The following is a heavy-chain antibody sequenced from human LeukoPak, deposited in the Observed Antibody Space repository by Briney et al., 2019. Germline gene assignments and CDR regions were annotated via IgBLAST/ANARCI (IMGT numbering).Heavy chain of an antibody. CDR1: GFTFSNYA. CDR2: IYSGGST. J-gene: IGHJ4*02. D-gene: IGHD3-22*01. Sequence: GGSLRLSCAASGFTFSNYAMSWVRQAPGKGLEWVSVIYSGGSTYYADSVKGRFTISRDNSKNTLYLQMNSLRAEDTAVYYCARGPSYDSSGYYDYWGQGTLVTVSS. CDR3: ARGPSYDSSGYYDY. V-gene: IGHV3-53*01.